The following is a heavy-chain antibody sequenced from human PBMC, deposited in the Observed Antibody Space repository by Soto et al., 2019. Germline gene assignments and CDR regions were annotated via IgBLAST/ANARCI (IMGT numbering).Heavy chain of an antibody. CDR1: GYTLTELS. CDR3: ATSRPPCSSTSCPDGYYYMDV. V-gene: IGHV1-24*01. D-gene: IGHD2-2*01. J-gene: IGHJ6*03. Sequence: QVQLVQYGAEVKKPGASVKVSCKVSGYTLTELSMHWVRRAPGKGLEWMVGFDPEDGETIYAQKFQGRVTMTEDTSTDTAYMELSSLRSEDTAVYYCATSRPPCSSTSCPDGYYYMDVWGKGTTVTVSS. CDR2: FDPEDGET.